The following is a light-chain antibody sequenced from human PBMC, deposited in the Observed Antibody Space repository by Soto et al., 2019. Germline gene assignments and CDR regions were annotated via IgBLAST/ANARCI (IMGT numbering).Light chain of an antibody. CDR1: QSISSW. J-gene: IGKJ5*01. V-gene: IGKV1-5*03. CDR3: QQYNSYPIT. Sequence: DIQMTQSPSTLSASVGDRVTITCRASQSISSWLAWYQQKPGKAPKSLIYKASSLESGVPARFSGGGSGTEINLNISSLKPDDFATYYCQQYNSYPITFGQGTRLEIK. CDR2: KAS.